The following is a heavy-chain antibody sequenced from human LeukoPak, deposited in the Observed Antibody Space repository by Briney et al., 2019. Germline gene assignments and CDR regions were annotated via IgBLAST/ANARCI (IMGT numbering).Heavy chain of an antibody. CDR1: GGSISSYY. V-gene: IGHV4-59*08. D-gene: IGHD3-3*01. CDR2: IYYSGST. J-gene: IGHJ4*02. Sequence: SENLSLTCTVSGGSISSYYWSWIRQPPGKGLEWIGYIYYSGSTNYNPSLKSRVTISVDTSKNQFSLKLSSVTVADTAVYYCARHRYYDFWSGYLYYFDYWGQETLVTVSS. CDR3: ARHRYYDFWSGYLYYFDY.